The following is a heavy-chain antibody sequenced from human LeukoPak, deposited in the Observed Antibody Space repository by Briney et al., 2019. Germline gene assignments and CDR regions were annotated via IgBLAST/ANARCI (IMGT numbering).Heavy chain of an antibody. D-gene: IGHD3-22*01. CDR2: ISSSGSTI. Sequence: GGSLRLSCAASGFTFSDYYMSWIRQAPGKGLEWVSYISSSGSTIYYADSVKGRFTISRDNAKNSLYLQMNSLRAEDTAVYYCARDRGDYYDSSGYALAGYFQHWGQGTLVTVSS. J-gene: IGHJ1*01. CDR3: ARDRGDYYDSSGYALAGYFQH. V-gene: IGHV3-11*04. CDR1: GFTFSDYY.